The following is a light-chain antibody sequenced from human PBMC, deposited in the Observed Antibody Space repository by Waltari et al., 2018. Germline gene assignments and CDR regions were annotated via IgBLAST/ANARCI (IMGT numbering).Light chain of an antibody. J-gene: IGKJ2*01. Sequence: DIVMTQSPDSLAVSLGERATVHCRSSQSVLYRSNNNKYLTWYHQKPGHPPKLRIYWSSTRESGVPDRFSGSGSGTDFTLTISSLQAEDVAVYYCQQYFSAPYTFGQGTKLEIK. CDR2: WSS. CDR1: QSVLYRSNNNKY. V-gene: IGKV4-1*01. CDR3: QQYFSAPYT.